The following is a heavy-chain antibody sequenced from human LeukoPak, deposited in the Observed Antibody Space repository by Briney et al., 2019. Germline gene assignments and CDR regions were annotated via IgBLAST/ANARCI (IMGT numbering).Heavy chain of an antibody. CDR2: IYDSGST. V-gene: IGHV4-59*01. D-gene: IGHD3-10*01. J-gene: IGHJ4*02. CDR1: GGSISSYH. CDR3: AREGYCGSGNLDY. Sequence: SETLSLTCTVSGGSISSYHWSWIRQPPGKGLEWIGHIYDSGSTNYNPSLKSRVTMSLDTSKSQFSLKLSSVTAADTAVYYCAREGYCGSGNLDYWGQGTLVTVSS.